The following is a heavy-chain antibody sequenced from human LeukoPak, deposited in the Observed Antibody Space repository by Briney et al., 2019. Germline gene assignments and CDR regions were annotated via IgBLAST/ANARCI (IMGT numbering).Heavy chain of an antibody. CDR3: SKDPYDFWSDHAMGHTFDI. Sequence: GASVKVSCKASGYTFTSYDINWVRKATGQGLEWMGWMNPNSGNTGYAQKFQGRVTITRNTSISTAYMELSSLRAEDTAVYYCSKDPYDFWSDHAMGHTFDIWGQGTMVTVSS. J-gene: IGHJ3*02. V-gene: IGHV1-8*03. CDR2: MNPNSGNT. CDR1: GYTFTSYD. D-gene: IGHD3-3*01.